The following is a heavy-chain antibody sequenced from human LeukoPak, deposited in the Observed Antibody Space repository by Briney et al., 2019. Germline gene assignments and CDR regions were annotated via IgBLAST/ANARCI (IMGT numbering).Heavy chain of an antibody. J-gene: IGHJ4*02. D-gene: IGHD1-26*01. CDR3: ARLLGPTRDY. Sequence: SETLSLTCTVSGGSISSSTYSWGWIRQPPGKGLNWIGNIYSSGSTYYNPSLKSRVTISVDTSKNQFSLKLSSVTAADTAVYYCARLLGPTRDYWGQGTLVTVSS. V-gene: IGHV4-39*01. CDR2: IYSSGST. CDR1: GGSISSSTYS.